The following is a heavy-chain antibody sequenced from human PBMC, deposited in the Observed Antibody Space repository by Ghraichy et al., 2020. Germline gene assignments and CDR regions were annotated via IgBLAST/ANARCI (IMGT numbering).Heavy chain of an antibody. J-gene: IGHJ4*02. CDR2: ISSSSSTI. D-gene: IGHD5-12*01. V-gene: IGHV3-48*01. CDR3: ASQGWLHDDDY. Sequence: GGSLRLSCAASGFTFSSYSMNWVRQAPGKGLEWVSYISSSSSTIYYADSVKGRFTISRDNAKNSLYLQMNSLRAEDTAVYYCASQGWLHDDDYWGQGTLVTVSS. CDR1: GFTFSSYS.